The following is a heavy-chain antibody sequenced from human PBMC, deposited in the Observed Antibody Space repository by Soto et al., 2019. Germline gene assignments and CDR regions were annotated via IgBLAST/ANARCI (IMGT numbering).Heavy chain of an antibody. D-gene: IGHD3-10*01. Sequence: PGGSLRLSCAASGFTFSDHYMDWVRQAPGKGLEWVGRTRNKANSYTTEYAASVKGRFTISRDDSKNSLYLQMNSLKTEDTAVYYCAREKREIWFGNYYYGMDAWGQGTTVTVSS. CDR3: AREKREIWFGNYYYGMDA. V-gene: IGHV3-72*01. CDR2: TRNKANSYTT. CDR1: GFTFSDHY. J-gene: IGHJ6*02.